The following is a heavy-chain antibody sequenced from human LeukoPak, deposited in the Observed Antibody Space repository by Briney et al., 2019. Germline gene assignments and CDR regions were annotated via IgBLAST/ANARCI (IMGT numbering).Heavy chain of an antibody. CDR1: GFTFSDYG. D-gene: IGHD2-8*01. V-gene: IGHV3-30*18. Sequence: GGSLRLSCAASGFTFSDYGIHWVRRAPGKGLEWVAVISYDGSHKYYTDSVKGRFTISRDNSKNSLYLQMNSLRAEDTAVYYCAKDQSGDCTNGLCYTRDPYVDYWGQGTLVTVSS. CDR2: ISYDGSHK. J-gene: IGHJ4*02. CDR3: AKDQSGDCTNGLCYTRDPYVDY.